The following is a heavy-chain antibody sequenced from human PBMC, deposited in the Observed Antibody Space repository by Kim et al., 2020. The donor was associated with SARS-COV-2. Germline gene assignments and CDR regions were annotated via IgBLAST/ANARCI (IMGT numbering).Heavy chain of an antibody. Sequence: TNYAQKLQGRVTMTTDTSKSTAYMELRSLRSDDTAVYYCARERYGDYNDYWGQGTLVTVSS. J-gene: IGHJ4*02. CDR3: ARERYGDYNDY. CDR2: T. V-gene: IGHV1-18*01. D-gene: IGHD4-17*01.